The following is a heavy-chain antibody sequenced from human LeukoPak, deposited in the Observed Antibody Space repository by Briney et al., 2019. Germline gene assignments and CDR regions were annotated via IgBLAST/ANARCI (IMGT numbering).Heavy chain of an antibody. V-gene: IGHV3-74*01. CDR1: GFTLSRYW. Sequence: GGSLSLSCEPSGFTLSRYWMHGVRHAPGKGGVWFSRITSDGKTNYADSVKGRFTISRDNAKNTVSLQMDSLRAEDTGVYYCARAPSEVGGYYPEYFGHWGQGTLVTVSS. CDR3: ARAPSEVGGYYPEYFGH. D-gene: IGHD3-22*01. CDR2: ITSDGKT. J-gene: IGHJ1*01.